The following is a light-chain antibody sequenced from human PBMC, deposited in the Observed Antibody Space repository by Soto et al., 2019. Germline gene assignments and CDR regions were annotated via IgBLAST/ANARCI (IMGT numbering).Light chain of an antibody. Sequence: DIQMSEAPSSLAASVGHRVTITYRASQSISSYVSWYQQKPGKAPKNLIYSASTLQSGVPARFSGSASGTDFTINISSLEPEDFAVYYCKKRSNWPSITFGQGTRLEI. J-gene: IGKJ5*01. CDR1: QSISSY. CDR2: SAS. V-gene: IGKV1-39*01. CDR3: KKRSNWPSIT.